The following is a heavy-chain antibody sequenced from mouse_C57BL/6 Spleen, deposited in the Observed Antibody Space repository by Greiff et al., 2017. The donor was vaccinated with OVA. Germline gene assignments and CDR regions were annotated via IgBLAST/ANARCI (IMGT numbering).Heavy chain of an antibody. J-gene: IGHJ3*01. CDR3: ASYDGWFAY. Sequence: EVQLQQSGAELVKPGASVKISCKASGYSFTDYDMNWVKQSNGKGLEWIGAIDPDYGTTSYNQKFKGKATLTVDKSSSTAYMQLISLTSEDSAVYYCASYDGWFAYWGQGTLVTVSA. D-gene: IGHD2-3*01. CDR1: GYSFTDYD. CDR2: IDPDYGTT. V-gene: IGHV1-39*01.